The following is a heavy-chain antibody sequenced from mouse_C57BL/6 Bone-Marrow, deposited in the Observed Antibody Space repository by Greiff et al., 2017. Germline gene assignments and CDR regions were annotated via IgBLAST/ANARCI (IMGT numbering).Heavy chain of an antibody. Sequence: EVQLVESGAELVRPGASVKLSCTASGFNIKDDYMRWVKQRPEKGLEWIGWIDPENGDTEYTQKFQGKATITAYTSSNTAYLQLRSLTSEDTDVYYFTYYSGSIFRWYFAGWGTGTPVTVSA. V-gene: IGHV14-4*01. D-gene: IGHD1-1*01. CDR1: GFNIKDDY. J-gene: IGHJ1*03. CDR2: IDPENGDT. CDR3: TYYSGSIFRWYFAG.